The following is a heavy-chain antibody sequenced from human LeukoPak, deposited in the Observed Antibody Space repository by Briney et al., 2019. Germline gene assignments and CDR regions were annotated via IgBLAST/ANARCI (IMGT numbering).Heavy chain of an antibody. CDR2: IYTSGST. CDR3: ARGGGYRSLDV. V-gene: IGHV4-61*02. J-gene: IGHJ6*04. CDR1: GGSISSGSYD. Sequence: SETLSLTCTVSGGSISSGSYDWGWIRQPAGKGLEWIGRIYTSGSTNYNPSLKSRVTISVDTSKNQFSLKLSSVTAADTAVYYCARGGGYRSLDVWGKGTTVTVSS. D-gene: IGHD5-24*01.